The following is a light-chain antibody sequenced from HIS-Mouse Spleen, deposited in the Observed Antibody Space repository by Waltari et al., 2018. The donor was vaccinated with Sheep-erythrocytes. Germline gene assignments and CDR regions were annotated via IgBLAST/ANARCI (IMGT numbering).Light chain of an antibody. Sequence: EIVLTQSPATLSLSPGERATLSCRGSQRVSSYLAWYQQKPGQAPRLLIYDAANRATGIPARFSGSGSGTDFTLTISSLEPEDFAVYYCQQRSNWYTFGQGTKLEIK. CDR3: QQRSNWYT. CDR1: QRVSSY. V-gene: IGKV3-11*01. CDR2: DAA. J-gene: IGKJ2*01.